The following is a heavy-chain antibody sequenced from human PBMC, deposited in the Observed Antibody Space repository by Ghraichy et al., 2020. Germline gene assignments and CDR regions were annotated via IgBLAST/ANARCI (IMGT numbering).Heavy chain of an antibody. CDR2: IWYDGSNK. Sequence: GESLNISCAASGFTFSSYGMHWVRQAPGKGLEWVAVIWYDGSNKYYADSVKGRFTISRDNSKNTLYLQMNSLRAEDTAVYYCARVLVEMATIGPFQHWGQGTLVTVSS. D-gene: IGHD5-24*01. CDR3: ARVLVEMATIGPFQH. V-gene: IGHV3-33*01. CDR1: GFTFSSYG. J-gene: IGHJ1*01.